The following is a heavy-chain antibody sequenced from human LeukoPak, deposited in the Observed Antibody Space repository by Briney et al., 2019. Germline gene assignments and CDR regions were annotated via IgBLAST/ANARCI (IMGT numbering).Heavy chain of an antibody. CDR2: ISSSSRYI. Sequence: NSGGSLRLSCAASGFTFSSYSMNWVRQAPGKGLEWVSSISSSSRYIYYADSVKGRFTISRGNAKNSLYLQINSLRAEDTAVYYCARDPGYCSSPTCYMDWYFDLWGRGTLVTVSS. D-gene: IGHD2-2*02. J-gene: IGHJ2*01. CDR3: ARDPGYCSSPTCYMDWYFDL. V-gene: IGHV3-21*01. CDR1: GFTFSSYS.